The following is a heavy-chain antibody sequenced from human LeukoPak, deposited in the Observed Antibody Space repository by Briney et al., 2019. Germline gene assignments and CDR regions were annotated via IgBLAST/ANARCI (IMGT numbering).Heavy chain of an antibody. CDR3: ARVPGGNSYGPFDY. D-gene: IGHD5-18*01. Sequence: GGSLRLSCAASGFTFSSYGMHWVRQAPGKGLEWVAFIRYDGTNKYYADSVKGRFTISRDNSKNTLYLQMNSLRAEDTAVYFCARVPGGNSYGPFDYWGQGTLVTVSS. V-gene: IGHV3-30*02. J-gene: IGHJ4*02. CDR1: GFTFSSYG. CDR2: IRYDGTNK.